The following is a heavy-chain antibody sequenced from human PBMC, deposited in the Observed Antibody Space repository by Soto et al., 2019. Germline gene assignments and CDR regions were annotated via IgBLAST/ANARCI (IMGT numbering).Heavy chain of an antibody. D-gene: IGHD5-18*01. J-gene: IGHJ4*02. V-gene: IGHV3-21*01. CDR2: ISSSSSYI. Sequence: EVQLVESGGGLVKPGGSLRLSCAASGFTFSSYSMNWVRQAPGKGLEWVSSISSSSSYIYYADSVKGRFTISRDNAKNSLYLQMNSLRAEDTAVYYCARAGYSYGYGDDYWGQGTLVTVSS. CDR3: ARAGYSYGYGDDY. CDR1: GFTFSSYS.